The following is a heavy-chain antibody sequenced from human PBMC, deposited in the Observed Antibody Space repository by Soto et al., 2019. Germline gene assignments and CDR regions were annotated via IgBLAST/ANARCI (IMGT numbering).Heavy chain of an antibody. CDR1: GYFFTSYS. D-gene: IGHD4-17*01. V-gene: IGHV1-46*01. J-gene: IGHJ4*02. CDR3: ARESAGLGACESSGDLTY. Sequence: VQLAQSGAEVKKPGASVKVSCKASGYFFTSYSMHWVRQAPGQGLEWMGRINPSVGSTSYAQKCRGRVTMTRDTPTNTVYMEWSSRRSEERAGFYCARESAGLGACESSGDLTYGGKGTLLPFPS. CDR2: INPSVGST.